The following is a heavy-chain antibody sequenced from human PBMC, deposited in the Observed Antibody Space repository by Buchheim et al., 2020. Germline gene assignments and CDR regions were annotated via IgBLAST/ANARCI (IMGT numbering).Heavy chain of an antibody. Sequence: EVQLVESGGGLVQPGGSLRLSCAASGFIFSNYWMHWVRQAPGKGLVWVSQINSDGSDSTYADSVKGRFTISRDNANNTLYLQMNSLRGEDTAVYYCARDYYGVDYWGQGTL. CDR2: INSDGSDS. V-gene: IGHV3-74*01. J-gene: IGHJ4*02. CDR1: GFIFSNYW. D-gene: IGHD3-10*01. CDR3: ARDYYGVDY.